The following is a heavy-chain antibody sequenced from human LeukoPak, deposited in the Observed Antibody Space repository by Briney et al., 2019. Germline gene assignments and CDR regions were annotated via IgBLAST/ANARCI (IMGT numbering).Heavy chain of an antibody. Sequence: GGSLRLSCAASGFIFSRYTINWVRQAPGKGLEWVSSISGGSDYIYYTDSVKGRFTISRDNAKNSLYLQMNSLRAEDTAVYYCARGAVTRSFDYWGQGTLVTVSS. CDR1: GFIFSRYT. J-gene: IGHJ4*02. CDR3: ARGAVTRSFDY. V-gene: IGHV3-21*01. D-gene: IGHD4-17*01. CDR2: ISGGSDYI.